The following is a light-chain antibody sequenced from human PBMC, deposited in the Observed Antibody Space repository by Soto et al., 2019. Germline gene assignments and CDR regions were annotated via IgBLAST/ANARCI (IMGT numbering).Light chain of an antibody. J-gene: IGLJ2*01. CDR3: QSYDSRLSVV. Sequence: QSVLTQPPSVSGAPGQRVTISCTGSSSNIGARYDVHWYQQLPGTAPKLLIYGNANRPSGVPDRFSGSKSGTSASLAITGLQAEDEADYYCQSYDSRLSVVFGGGTQLTVL. V-gene: IGLV1-40*01. CDR1: SSNIGARYD. CDR2: GNA.